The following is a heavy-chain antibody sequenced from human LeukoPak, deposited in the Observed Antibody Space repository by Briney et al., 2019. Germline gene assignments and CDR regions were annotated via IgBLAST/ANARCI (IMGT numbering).Heavy chain of an antibody. D-gene: IGHD6-19*01. V-gene: IGHV4-59*01. Sequence: PSETLSLTCTVSGGSISSYYWSWIRQPPGKGLEWIGYIYYSGSTNYNPSLKSRVTISVDTPKNQFSLKLSSVTAADTAVYYCARAVAARRYFDYWGQGTLVTVSS. CDR1: GGSISSYY. CDR3: ARAVAARRYFDY. CDR2: IYYSGST. J-gene: IGHJ4*02.